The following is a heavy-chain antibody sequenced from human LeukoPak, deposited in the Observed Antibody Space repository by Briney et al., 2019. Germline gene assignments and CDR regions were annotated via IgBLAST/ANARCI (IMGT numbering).Heavy chain of an antibody. Sequence: SETLSLTCTASGGSINSNYWNWIRQPAGKGLEWIGRIYSSGSTSYKPSLKSRVTMSVDTSKNQFSLQLSPVTAADTAVYYCAREYYDYVWGGYRPYYFDYWGQGTLVTVSS. J-gene: IGHJ4*02. CDR1: GGSINSNY. CDR2: IYSSGST. D-gene: IGHD3-16*02. V-gene: IGHV4-4*07. CDR3: AREYYDYVWGGYRPYYFDY.